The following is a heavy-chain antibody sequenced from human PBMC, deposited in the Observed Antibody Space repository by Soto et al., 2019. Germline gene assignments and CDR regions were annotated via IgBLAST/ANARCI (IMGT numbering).Heavy chain of an antibody. Sequence: EVQLVESGGGLVQPGGSLRLSCAASGFSFSSYWMNWVRQAPGKGLEWVANIMQDGNEKYYVDSVKGRFIISRDNAKNSLYLQMNSLRAEDTAVYYCVKDLQVAFNWGQGTLVSVSS. CDR2: IMQDGNEK. CDR3: VKDLQVAFN. J-gene: IGHJ4*02. CDR1: GFSFSSYW. D-gene: IGHD5-12*01. V-gene: IGHV3-7*01.